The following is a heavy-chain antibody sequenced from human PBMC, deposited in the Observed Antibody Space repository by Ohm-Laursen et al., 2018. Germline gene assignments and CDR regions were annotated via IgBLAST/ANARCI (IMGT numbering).Heavy chain of an antibody. CDR2: MYYSGST. CDR3: AKIKTNMDWYFDI. CDR1: GDSSSSSSYY. D-gene: IGHD2-8*01. J-gene: IGHJ2*01. V-gene: IGHV4-39*07. Sequence: SDTLSLTCSVSGDSSSSSSYYWGWIRQPPGKGLEWIASMYYSGSTYHNPSLKSRVTISVDMTKNQFSLTLNSLTAADTAVYFCAKIKTNMDWYFDIWGRGTLVTVSS.